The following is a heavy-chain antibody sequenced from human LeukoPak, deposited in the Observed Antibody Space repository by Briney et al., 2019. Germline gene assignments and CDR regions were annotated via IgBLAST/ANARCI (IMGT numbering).Heavy chain of an antibody. D-gene: IGHD2-21*01. CDR2: TYSGGNT. V-gene: IGHV3-66*01. CDR3: ARGYSSDN. CDR1: GFTVSSNY. J-gene: IGHJ4*02. Sequence: GGSLRLSCAASGFTVSSNYMSWVRQAPGKGLEWVSVTYSGGNTYYADSVKGRFTISRDNSKNTLNLQMNSLRAEDAAVYYCARGYSSDNWGQGTLVTVSS.